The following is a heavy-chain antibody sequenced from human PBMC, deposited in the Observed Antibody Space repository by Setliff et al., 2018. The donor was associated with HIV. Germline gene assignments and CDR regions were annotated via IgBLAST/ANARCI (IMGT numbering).Heavy chain of an antibody. CDR2: LSPSGTT. CDR1: GGSISSSSYY. J-gene: IGHJ4*02. V-gene: IGHV4-39*07. Sequence: SETLSLTCTVSGGSISSSSYYWGWIRQPPGKGLEWIGELSPSGTTRSNPSLQSRVTISLDTSNNQFSLKLNSVTAADTAVYYCARDQSDWFYWGQGTLVTVSS. D-gene: IGHD3-3*01. CDR3: ARDQSDWFY.